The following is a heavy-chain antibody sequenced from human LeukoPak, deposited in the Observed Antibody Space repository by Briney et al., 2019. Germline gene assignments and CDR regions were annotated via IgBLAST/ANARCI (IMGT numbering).Heavy chain of an antibody. V-gene: IGHV4-39*01. CDR2: VYYTGST. Sequence: PSETLSLTCTVSGDSVTSGTFYWAWLRQPPGKGLEWIATVYYTGSTYYNPSLKSRVTISIDTSKNQFSLTLRSVVAPDTALYYCARHSGSGSLSRPFDPWGQGTLVTVSS. D-gene: IGHD3-10*01. CDR3: ARHSGSGSLSRPFDP. CDR1: GDSVTSGTFY. J-gene: IGHJ5*02.